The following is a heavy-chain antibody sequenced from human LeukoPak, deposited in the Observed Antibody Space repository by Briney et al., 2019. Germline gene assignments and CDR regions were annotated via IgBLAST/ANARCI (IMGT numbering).Heavy chain of an antibody. J-gene: IGHJ3*02. CDR3: ARGSEKDI. Sequence: GGSLRLSCAASGFTVSSNYMSWVRQAPGKGLEWVSYISSSSSSIYYADSVKGRFTISRDNAKNSLYLQMNSLRDEDTAVYYCARGSEKDIWGQGTMVTVSS. V-gene: IGHV3-48*02. CDR1: GFTVSSNY. CDR2: ISSSSSSI. D-gene: IGHD1-14*01.